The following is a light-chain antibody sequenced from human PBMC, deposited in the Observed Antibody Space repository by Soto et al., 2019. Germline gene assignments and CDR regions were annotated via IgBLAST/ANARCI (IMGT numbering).Light chain of an antibody. Sequence: QSALTQPASVSGSPGQSITISCTGTSSDVGGYNYVSWYQQYPGKAPKLMIYDVSNRPSGVSNRFSGSKSGNTASLTISGLQAEDEADYFCSSYTSTMTNVFVTGTKVTVL. CDR3: SSYTSTMTNV. J-gene: IGLJ1*01. CDR2: DVS. CDR1: SSDVGGYNY. V-gene: IGLV2-14*01.